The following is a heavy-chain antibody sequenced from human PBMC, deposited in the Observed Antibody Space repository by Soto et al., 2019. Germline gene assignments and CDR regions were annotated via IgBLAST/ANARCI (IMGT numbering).Heavy chain of an antibody. Sequence: SETLSVTCAVYGGSFSVYYWSWIRQPPGKGLEWIGEINHSGSTNYNPSLKSRVTISVDTSKNQFSLKLSSVTAADTAVYYCARVTGGYYTGIYYYGMDVWGQGTTVTVSS. D-gene: IGHD3-3*01. CDR3: ARVTGGYYTGIYYYGMDV. CDR2: INHSGST. CDR1: GGSFSVYY. V-gene: IGHV4-34*01. J-gene: IGHJ6*01.